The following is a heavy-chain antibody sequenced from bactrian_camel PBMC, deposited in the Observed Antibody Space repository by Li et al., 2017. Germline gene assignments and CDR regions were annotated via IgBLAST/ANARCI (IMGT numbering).Heavy chain of an antibody. CDR2: IDSRAGIP. CDR3: VKVRTVWVPDC. V-gene: IGHV3S40*01. D-gene: IGHD5*01. CDR1: GFTDSNYD. J-gene: IGHJ4*01. Sequence: DVQLVESGGGSVQAGETLRLSCVASGFTDSNYDMGWVRQAPGKGLEWVSTIDSRAGIPYYGDSVKGRFTISRDNAKNTLYLQMNSLKTEDTAVYYCVKVRTVWVPDCWGQGTQVTVS.